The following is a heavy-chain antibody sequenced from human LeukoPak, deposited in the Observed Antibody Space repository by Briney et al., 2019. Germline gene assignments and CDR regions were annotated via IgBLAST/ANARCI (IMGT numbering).Heavy chain of an antibody. CDR3: ARDYYGSGNPYFDY. CDR2: IYTSGST. D-gene: IGHD3-10*01. V-gene: IGHV4-4*07. Sequence: SETLSLTCTVSGGSISSYYWSWIRQPAGKGLEWIGRIYTSGSTNYNPSLKSRVTMSVDTSKNQFSLKLSSVTAAVTAVYYCARDYYGSGNPYFDYCGQGTLVTVSS. J-gene: IGHJ4*02. CDR1: GGSISSYY.